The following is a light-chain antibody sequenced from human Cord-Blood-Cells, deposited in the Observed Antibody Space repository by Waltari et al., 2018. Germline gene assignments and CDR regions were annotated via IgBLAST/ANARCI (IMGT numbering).Light chain of an antibody. CDR1: RSHDGTYYL. Sequence: QSALTQPAAVSGSPGQSITISSTGTRSHDGTYYLASWYQQHPGKAPKLMIYEGSNRPSGVSNRFSGSKSGNTASLTISGLQAEDEADYYCCSYAGSSTFVFGTGTKVTVL. CDR2: EGS. CDR3: CSYAGSSTFV. V-gene: IGLV2-23*01. J-gene: IGLJ1*01.